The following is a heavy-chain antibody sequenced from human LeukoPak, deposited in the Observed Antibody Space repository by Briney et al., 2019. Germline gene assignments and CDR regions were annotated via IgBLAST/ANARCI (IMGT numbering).Heavy chain of an antibody. CDR3: ASEKRGCSSTSCELNWFDP. Sequence: AGGSLRLSCAASGFSFGTYGMSWIRQAPGKGLEWVSGINWDGASTVYADSVKGRFTISTDYAKNSLYLTMNSLRAEDTAVYYCASEKRGCSSTSCELNWFDPWGQGTLVTVSS. V-gene: IGHV3-20*04. CDR2: INWDGAST. CDR1: GFSFGTYG. D-gene: IGHD2-2*01. J-gene: IGHJ5*02.